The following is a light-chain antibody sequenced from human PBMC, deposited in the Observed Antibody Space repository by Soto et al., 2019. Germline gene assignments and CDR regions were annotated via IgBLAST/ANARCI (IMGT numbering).Light chain of an antibody. CDR3: QQHIGWHLT. J-gene: IGKJ4*01. V-gene: IGKV3-11*01. CDR1: QTVRSS. CDR2: EAS. Sequence: EIVLTQSPATLSLSPGERVTLSCRASQTVRSSLAWYQQKPGQAPRLIIYEASNRATGIPARFSGSGSGTDFTLTISSLEPEDFAVYYCQQHIGWHLTFGGGTKVEI.